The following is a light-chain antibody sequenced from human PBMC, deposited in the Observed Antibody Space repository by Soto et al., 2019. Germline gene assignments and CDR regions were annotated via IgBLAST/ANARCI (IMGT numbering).Light chain of an antibody. Sequence: QSVLTQPPSAPGTPGQRVTISCSGSSSNIGSNTVNWYQQLPGTAPKLLIFSDTLRPSGVPDRFSGSKSGTSASLAISGLQSEDEAGYYCAVWDDSLNLVFGGGTKVT. J-gene: IGLJ2*01. CDR3: AVWDDSLNLV. CDR2: SDT. CDR1: SSNIGSNT. V-gene: IGLV1-44*01.